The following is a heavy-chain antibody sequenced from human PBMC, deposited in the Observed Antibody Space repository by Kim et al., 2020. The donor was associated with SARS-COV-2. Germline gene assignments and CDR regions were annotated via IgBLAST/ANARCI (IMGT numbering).Heavy chain of an antibody. Sequence: GGSLRLSCAASGFTVSSNYMSWVRQAPGKGLEWVSVIYSGGSTYYADSVKGRFTISRDNSKNTLYLQMNSLRAEDTAVYYCARENSSGLLYYGMDVWGQGTTVTVSS. V-gene: IGHV3-53*01. CDR1: GFTVSSNY. D-gene: IGHD3-22*01. CDR3: ARENSSGLLYYGMDV. J-gene: IGHJ6*02. CDR2: IYSGGST.